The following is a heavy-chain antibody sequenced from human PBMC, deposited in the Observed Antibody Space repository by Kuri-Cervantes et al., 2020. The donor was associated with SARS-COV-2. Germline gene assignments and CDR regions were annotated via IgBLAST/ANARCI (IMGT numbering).Heavy chain of an antibody. J-gene: IGHJ4*02. D-gene: IGHD2-2*01. CDR3: ARELEYCSSTSCYGQFPDY. Sequence: SETLSLTCAVYGGSSSGYYWSWIRQPPGKGLEWIGYIYYSGSTNYNPSLKSRVTMSVDTSKNQFSLKLSSVTAADTAVYYCARELEYCSSTSCYGQFPDYWGQGTLVTVSS. CDR1: GGSSSGYY. CDR2: IYYSGST. V-gene: IGHV4-59*12.